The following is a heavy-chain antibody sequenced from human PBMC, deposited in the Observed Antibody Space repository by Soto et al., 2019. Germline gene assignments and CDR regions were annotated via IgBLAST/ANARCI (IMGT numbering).Heavy chain of an antibody. CDR3: ARAATCRAGHCYHFAY. J-gene: IGHJ4*02. D-gene: IGHD2-21*02. CDR2: IGTGYGDT. Sequence: EVQLLESGGGLVQPGESLRLSCAASGFAFSSYAMAWVRQAPGKGLEWVCAIGTGYGDTYYGDSVKGRFTVSRDNSKKTLFLQMDTPRAEDTAVYYCARAATCRAGHCYHFAYWGQGALVIVSS. V-gene: IGHV3-23*01. CDR1: GFAFSSYA.